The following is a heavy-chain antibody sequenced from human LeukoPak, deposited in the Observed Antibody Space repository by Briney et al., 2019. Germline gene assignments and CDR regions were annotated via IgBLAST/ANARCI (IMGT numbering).Heavy chain of an antibody. CDR1: GGTLSSYA. V-gene: IGHV1-69*04. D-gene: IGHD3-22*01. CDR3: ARDSTYYYDSSGYYTGPCDY. Sequence: GASVKVSCKASGGTLSSYAISWVRQAPGQGLEWMGRIIPILGIANYAQKFQGRVAITADKSTSTAYMELSSLRSEDTAVYYCARDSTYYYDSSGYYTGPCDYWGQGTLVTVSS. CDR2: IIPILGIA. J-gene: IGHJ4*02.